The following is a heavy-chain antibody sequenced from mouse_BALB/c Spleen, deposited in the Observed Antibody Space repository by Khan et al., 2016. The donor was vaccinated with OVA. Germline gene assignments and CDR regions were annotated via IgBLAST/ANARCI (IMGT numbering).Heavy chain of an antibody. V-gene: IGHV5-6*01. CDR1: GFTFSSYG. CDR2: ISSGGSYT. Sequence: EVELVESEGDLVKPGGSLKLSCAASGFTFSSYGMSWVRQTPDKRLEWVATISSGGSYTYYPDSVKGRFTISRDNAKNTLYLQMSSLKSEDTAMYYCAREGFYGYYFDYWGQGTTLTVSS. CDR3: AREGFYGYYFDY. J-gene: IGHJ2*01. D-gene: IGHD2-2*01.